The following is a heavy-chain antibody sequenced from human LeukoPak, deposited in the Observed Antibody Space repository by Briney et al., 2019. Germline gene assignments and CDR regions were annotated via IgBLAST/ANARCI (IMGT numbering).Heavy chain of an antibody. J-gene: IGHJ3*02. CDR1: GFTFGDYA. D-gene: IGHD2-2*01. CDR2: IRYDGSNK. CDR3: ARGGDIVVVPVGGAFDI. Sequence: GGSLRLSCTASGFTFGDYAMSWVRQAPGKGLEWVAFIRYDGSNKYYADSVKGRFTISRDNSKNTLYLQMNSLRAEDTAVYYCARGGDIVVVPVGGAFDIWGQGTMVTVSS. V-gene: IGHV3-30*02.